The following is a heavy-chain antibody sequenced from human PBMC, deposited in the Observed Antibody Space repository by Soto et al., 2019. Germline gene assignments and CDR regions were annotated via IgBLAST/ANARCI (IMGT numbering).Heavy chain of an antibody. Sequence: GGSLRLSCAASGFTFSSYAMSWVRQAPGMGLEWVSAITDSGGDTYHADSVKGRFTISRDNSKNTLYMQMNSLTAEDTAVYYCAKGSASSRPYYFDYWGQGALVTVSS. V-gene: IGHV3-23*01. CDR2: ITDSGGDT. CDR3: AKGSASSRPYYFDY. J-gene: IGHJ4*02. D-gene: IGHD2-2*01. CDR1: GFTFSSYA.